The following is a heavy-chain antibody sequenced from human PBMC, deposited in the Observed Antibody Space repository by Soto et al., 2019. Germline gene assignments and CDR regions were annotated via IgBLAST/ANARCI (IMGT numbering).Heavy chain of an antibody. CDR2: IYHSGST. CDR3: ARDLFYYDSSGRWFDP. Sequence: QVQLQESGPGLVKPSGTLSLTCAVSGGSISSSNWWSWVRQPPGKGLEWIGEIYHSGSTNYNPSLKSRVTTSVDKSKNQFSLKLSSVTAADTAVYYCARDLFYYDSSGRWFDPWGQGTLVTVSS. J-gene: IGHJ5*02. V-gene: IGHV4-4*02. D-gene: IGHD3-22*01. CDR1: GGSISSSNW.